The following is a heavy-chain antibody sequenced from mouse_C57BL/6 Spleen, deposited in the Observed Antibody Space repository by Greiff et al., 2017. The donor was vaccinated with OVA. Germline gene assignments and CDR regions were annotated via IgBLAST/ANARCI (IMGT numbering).Heavy chain of an antibody. J-gene: IGHJ3*01. CDR3: ARDNYGSSWEAWFAY. Sequence: EVQLQESGPGLVKPSQSLSLTCSVTGYSITSGYYWNWIRQFPGNKLEWMGYISYDGSNNYNPSLKNRISITRDTSKNQFFLKLNSVTTEDTATYYGARDNYGSSWEAWFAYWGQGTLVTVSA. CDR1: GYSITSGYY. D-gene: IGHD1-1*01. V-gene: IGHV3-6*01. CDR2: ISYDGSN.